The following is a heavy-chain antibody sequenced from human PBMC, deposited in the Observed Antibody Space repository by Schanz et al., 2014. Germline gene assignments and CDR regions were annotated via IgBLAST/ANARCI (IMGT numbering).Heavy chain of an antibody. J-gene: IGHJ5*02. D-gene: IGHD5-12*01. CDR1: GFTFSSYG. CDR2: ISYDGSNK. Sequence: QVHLVESGGGVVQPGRSLRLSCAASGFTFSSYGMHWVRQAPGKGLEWVALISYDGSNKYYADSVKGRFTISRDNSKNMVFLQMTSLRAEDTAVYYCAKEKGGHSGYDLVSWGQGTLLIVSS. CDR3: AKEKGGHSGYDLVS. V-gene: IGHV3-30*18.